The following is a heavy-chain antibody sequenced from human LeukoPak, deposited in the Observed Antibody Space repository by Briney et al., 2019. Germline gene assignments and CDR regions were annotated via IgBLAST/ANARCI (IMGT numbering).Heavy chain of an antibody. J-gene: IGHJ4*02. Sequence: ASVKVSCKASGYTFINYAINWGRQAPGQRPEWVGWINAVNGNTKYSQKFQGRVTITRDTSASTAYMELTSLTSADTAVYYCAKGPRAAADDYWGQGTLVTVSS. CDR1: GYTFINYA. D-gene: IGHD6-13*01. V-gene: IGHV1-3*01. CDR2: INAVNGNT. CDR3: AKGPRAAADDY.